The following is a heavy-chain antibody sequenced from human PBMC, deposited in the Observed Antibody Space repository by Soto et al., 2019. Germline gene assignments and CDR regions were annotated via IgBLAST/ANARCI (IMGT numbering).Heavy chain of an antibody. D-gene: IGHD2-8*01. CDR2: ISYDGSNK. CDR3: AKEGPSIVLMVYASPYFDY. CDR1: GFTFSSYG. J-gene: IGHJ4*02. V-gene: IGHV3-30*18. Sequence: GGSLRLSCAASGFTFSSYGMHWVRQAPGKGLEWVAVISYDGSNKYYADSVKGRFTISRDNSKNTLYLQMNSLRAEDTAVYYCAKEGPSIVLMVYASPYFDYWGQGTLVTVSS.